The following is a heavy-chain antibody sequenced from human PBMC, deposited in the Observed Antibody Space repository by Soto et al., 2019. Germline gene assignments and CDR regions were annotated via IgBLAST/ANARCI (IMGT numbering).Heavy chain of an antibody. J-gene: IGHJ6*02. CDR2: ISYSGST. CDR1: GGSFSGYY. Sequence: SETLSLTCAVYGGSFSGYYWSWIRQPPGKGLEWIGYISYSGSTNYNPSLKSRVTISVDTSKNQFSLKLSSVTAAETAVYYCARESLAARPVSGSYYYYGMEVWGQGTTVTVSS. CDR3: ARESLAARPVSGSYYYYGMEV. D-gene: IGHD6-6*01. V-gene: IGHV4-59*01.